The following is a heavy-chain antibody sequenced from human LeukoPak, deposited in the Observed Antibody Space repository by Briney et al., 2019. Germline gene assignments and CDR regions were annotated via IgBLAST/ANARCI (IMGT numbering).Heavy chain of an antibody. CDR3: ARDYVYAFDY. Sequence: GESLRLSCGASGFTVSSYYMSWVRRAPGKGLEWISIIYGVSRTYYADSVKGRFAISRDNAKNALYLQMNSLRAEDTAVYFCARDYVYAFDYWGQGTLVTASS. D-gene: IGHD2/OR15-2a*01. J-gene: IGHJ4*02. V-gene: IGHV3-66*01. CDR2: IYGVSRT. CDR1: GFTVSSYY.